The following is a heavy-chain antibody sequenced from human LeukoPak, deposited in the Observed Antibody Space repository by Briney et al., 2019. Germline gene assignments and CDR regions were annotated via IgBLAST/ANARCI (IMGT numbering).Heavy chain of an antibody. CDR2: INHSGST. J-gene: IGHJ5*02. D-gene: IGHD5-12*01. Sequence: SEALSLTCAVYGGSFSGYYWSWIRQPPGKGLEWIGDINHSGSTNYNPSIKSRVTISVDTSKHQFSLKLSSVTGADTAVYYCARDPRSGYDPNWFDPWRQGTLVTVSS. V-gene: IGHV4-34*01. CDR1: GGSFSGYY. CDR3: ARDPRSGYDPNWFDP.